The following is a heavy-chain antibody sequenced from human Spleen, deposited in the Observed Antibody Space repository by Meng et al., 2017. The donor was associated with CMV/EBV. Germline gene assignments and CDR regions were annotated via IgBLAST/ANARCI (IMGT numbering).Heavy chain of an antibody. CDR1: GFTFSDHY. CDR2: IRNKRNSYTT. V-gene: IGHV3-72*01. J-gene: IGHJ3*01. Sequence: GGSLRLSCAASGFTFSDHYMDWVRQAPGKGLEWVGRIRNKRNSYTTEYAASVKGRFTISRDDTQNSLYLQMNSLKTEDSAMYYCTRSSSPTTADAFHVWGQGTMVTVSS. D-gene: IGHD1-26*01. CDR3: TRSSSPTTADAFHV.